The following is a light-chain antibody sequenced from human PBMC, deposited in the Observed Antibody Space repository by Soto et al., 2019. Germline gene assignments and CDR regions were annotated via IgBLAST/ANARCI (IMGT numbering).Light chain of an antibody. CDR2: KAS. V-gene: IGKV1-5*03. CDR1: QTISSW. J-gene: IGKJ1*01. Sequence: DIQMTQSPSTLSGSVGDRVTITCRASQTISSWLAWYQQKPGKAPKLLIYKASTLKSGVPSRFSGSGSGTEFTLTISSLQPDDFETYYCQHYNSYSEEFGQGTKVDIX. CDR3: QHYNSYSEE.